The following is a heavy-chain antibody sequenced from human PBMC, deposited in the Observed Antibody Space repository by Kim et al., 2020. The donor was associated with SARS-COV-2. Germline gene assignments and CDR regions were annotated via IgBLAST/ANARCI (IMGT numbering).Heavy chain of an antibody. Sequence: SGPTLVNPTQTLTLTCSFSGFSLRDDGVGVGWIRQPPGKALDWLALIYWDDDIRYSPSLRTRLTITKDTSKNQLVLTMTNLDPVDTGTYYCAHSLRRGRCGGATCYYFDYWGQGTLVTVSS. V-gene: IGHV2-5*02. D-gene: IGHD2-21*01. CDR3: AHSLRRGRCGGATCYYFDY. J-gene: IGHJ4*02. CDR2: IYWDDDI. CDR1: GFSLRDDGVG.